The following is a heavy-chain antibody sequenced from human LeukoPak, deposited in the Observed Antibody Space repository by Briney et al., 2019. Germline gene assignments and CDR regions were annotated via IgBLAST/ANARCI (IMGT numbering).Heavy chain of an antibody. Sequence: ASVTVSCTASGYTFTYYYIHWVRQAPGQGLQWMGWINPNSGGTNYAQKFQGRVTMTRDTSISTAYMELSRLRSDDTAVYYCARVYQHYYDSSGYDNWFDPWGQGTLVTVSS. CDR1: GYTFTYYY. J-gene: IGHJ5*02. CDR2: INPNSGGT. D-gene: IGHD3-22*01. V-gene: IGHV1-2*02. CDR3: ARVYQHYYDSSGYDNWFDP.